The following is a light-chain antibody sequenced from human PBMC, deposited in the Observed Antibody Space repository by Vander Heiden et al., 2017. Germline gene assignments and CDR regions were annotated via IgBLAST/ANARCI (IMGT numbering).Light chain of an antibody. CDR3: QHRSNGLGFT. CDR1: QSVSSY. Sequence: IVLTQSPATLSLSPGERATLSCRASQSVSSYLAWYQQKPGQAPRVLIYDASNRATGIPARFSGSGSGADFTLTISSLEPEDFAVYFCQHRSNGLGFTFGPGTKVDIK. CDR2: DAS. V-gene: IGKV3-11*01. J-gene: IGKJ3*01.